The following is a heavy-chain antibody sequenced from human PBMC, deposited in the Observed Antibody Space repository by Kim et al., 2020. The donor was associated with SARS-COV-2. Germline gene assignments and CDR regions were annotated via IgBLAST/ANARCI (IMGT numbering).Heavy chain of an antibody. Sequence: SLKSRVTISVDTSKNQFSLKLSSVTAADTAMYYCARLLLPGDSSGYHFDYWGQGTLVTVSS. D-gene: IGHD3-22*01. V-gene: IGHV4-34*01. J-gene: IGHJ4*02. CDR3: ARLLLPGDSSGYHFDY.